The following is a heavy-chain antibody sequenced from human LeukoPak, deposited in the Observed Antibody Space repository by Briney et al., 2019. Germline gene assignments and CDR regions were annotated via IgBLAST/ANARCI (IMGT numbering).Heavy chain of an antibody. D-gene: IGHD2-15*01. Sequence: PSETLSLTCTVSGGSISSYYWSWIRQPPGKGLEWIGYIYYSGSTNYNPSLKSRVTISVDTSKNQFSLKLSSVTAADTAVYYCARRGGSIDASGNWFDPWGQGTLVTVSS. CDR1: GGSISSYY. CDR2: IYYSGST. J-gene: IGHJ5*02. V-gene: IGHV4-59*01. CDR3: ARRGGSIDASGNWFDP.